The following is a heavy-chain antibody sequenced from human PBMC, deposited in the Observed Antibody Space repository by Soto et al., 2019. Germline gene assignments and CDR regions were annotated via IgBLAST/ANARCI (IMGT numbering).Heavy chain of an antibody. Sequence: PGGSLRLSCAASGFTFSSYAMHWVRQAPGKGLEWVAVISYDGSNKYYADSVKGRFTISRDNSKNTLYLQMNSLRAEDTALYYCAREMGYYDSSGYYPDAFDIWGQGTMVTVS. J-gene: IGHJ3*02. V-gene: IGHV3-30-3*01. CDR1: GFTFSSYA. CDR3: AREMGYYDSSGYYPDAFDI. CDR2: ISYDGSNK. D-gene: IGHD3-22*01.